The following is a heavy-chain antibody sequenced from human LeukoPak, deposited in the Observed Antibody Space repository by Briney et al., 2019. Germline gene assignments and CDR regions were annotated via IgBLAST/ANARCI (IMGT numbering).Heavy chain of an antibody. J-gene: IGHJ4*02. CDR2: ISSSSSYT. CDR1: GFTFSDYY. CDR3: ARAIEATRRSAGTCNYFDY. V-gene: IGHV3-11*06. Sequence: GGSLRLSCAASGFTFSDYYMSWIRQAPGKGLEWGSYISSSSSYTNYADSVKGRFTISRDNAKNSLYLQMNSLRAEDTAVYYCARAIEATRRSAGTCNYFDYWGQGTLVTVSS. D-gene: IGHD5-12*01.